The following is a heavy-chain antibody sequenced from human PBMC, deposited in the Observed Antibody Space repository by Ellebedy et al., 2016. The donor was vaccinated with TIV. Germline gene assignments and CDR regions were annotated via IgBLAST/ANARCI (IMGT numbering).Heavy chain of an antibody. V-gene: IGHV4-28*05. CDR1: GHSISSNNW. CDR3: ARKRVYGDVDAFDI. CDR2: IYYTGSI. Sequence: MPSETLSLTCAVSGHSISSNNWWGWLRPPPGEGLGWIGYIYYTGSIYYNPSLKSRVTMSIDTSKNQFSLKLSSVTAVDTAVYYCARKRVYGDVDAFDIWGQGTMVTVSS. J-gene: IGHJ3*02. D-gene: IGHD4-17*01.